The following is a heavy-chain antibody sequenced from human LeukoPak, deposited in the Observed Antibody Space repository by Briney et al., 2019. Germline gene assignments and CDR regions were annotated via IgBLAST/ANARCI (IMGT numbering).Heavy chain of an antibody. D-gene: IGHD4-11*01. Sequence: GGSLRLSCAASDFTFSNYAVHWVRQAPGKGLQWVAVISYDGNTIHYADSVKGRFTISRDTSKKTLYLQLNSLRTEDTAVYYCARSGGLQKIDYWGQGTLVTVSS. CDR1: DFTFSNYA. CDR3: ARSGGLQKIDY. CDR2: ISYDGNTI. V-gene: IGHV3-30-3*01. J-gene: IGHJ4*02.